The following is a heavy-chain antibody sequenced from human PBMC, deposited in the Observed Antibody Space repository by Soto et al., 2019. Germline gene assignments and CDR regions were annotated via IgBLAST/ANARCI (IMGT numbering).Heavy chain of an antibody. D-gene: IGHD2-15*01. Sequence: LRLSCAASGFTFSSYSMNWVRQAPGKGLEWVSSISSSSSYIYYADSVKGRFTISRDNAKNSLYLQMNSLRAEDTAVYYCARGPANSAFFDYWGQGTLVTVSS. CDR3: ARGPANSAFFDY. J-gene: IGHJ4*02. CDR1: GFTFSSYS. CDR2: ISSSSSYI. V-gene: IGHV3-21*01.